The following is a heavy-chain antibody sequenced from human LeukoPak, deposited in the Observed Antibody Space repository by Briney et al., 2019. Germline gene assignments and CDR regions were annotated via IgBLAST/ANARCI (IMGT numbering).Heavy chain of an antibody. V-gene: IGHV3-21*06. CDR2: MSTSSTYI. CDR1: GFNFRGYN. D-gene: IGHD1-26*01. J-gene: IGHJ4*02. CDR3: VRVTVGATADYFDS. Sequence: GGSLKLSCAASGFNFRGYNMNWVRQAPGKGLEWVSSMSTSSTYIYYADSIKGRFTISRDDARSLLYLQMDSLRAEDTAVYYCVRVTVGATADYFDSWGQGTLVTVSS.